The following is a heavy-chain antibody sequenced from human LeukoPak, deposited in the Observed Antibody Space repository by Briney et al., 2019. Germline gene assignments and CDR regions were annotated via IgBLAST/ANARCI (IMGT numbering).Heavy chain of an antibody. CDR3: ARDGHQFFQSDTEIDY. D-gene: IGHD5-18*01. CDR1: GYTFTGYY. J-gene: IGHJ4*02. V-gene: IGHV1-2*02. CDR2: IHPKSGGT. Sequence: ASVKVSCKASGYTFTGYYMHWVRQAPGQGLEWMGWIHPKSGGTTYEQSFQGRVTMTRDTSISTAYMELSRLRSDDTAVYYCARDGHQFFQSDTEIDYWGQGTLVTVSS.